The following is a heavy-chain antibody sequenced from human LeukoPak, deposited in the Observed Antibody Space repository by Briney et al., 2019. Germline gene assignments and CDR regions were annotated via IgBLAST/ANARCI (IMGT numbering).Heavy chain of an antibody. CDR2: FYSTGST. J-gene: IGHJ4*02. D-gene: IGHD6-13*01. CDR1: GGSISSYY. V-gene: IGHV4-4*07. Sequence: ASETLSLTCTVSGGSISSYYWSWIRQPAGKGLEWIGRFYSTGSTNYNPSLKSRVTMSVDTSKNQFSLRLRSVTAADTAVYYCARQIASAGTAGFDFWGQGALVTVSS. CDR3: ARQIASAGTAGFDF.